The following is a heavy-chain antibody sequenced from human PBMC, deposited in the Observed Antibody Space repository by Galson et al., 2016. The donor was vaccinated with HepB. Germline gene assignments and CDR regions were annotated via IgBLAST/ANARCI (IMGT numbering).Heavy chain of an antibody. CDR1: GGSFSVHY. V-gene: IGHV4-34*01. CDR3: ARVRPTERVVVPTGYNALDI. CDR2: VSHNGYT. Sequence: ETLSLTCNVYGGSFSVHYWSWIRQPPGKGLEWIGEVSHNGYTNYSPSLKSRVIMSADTSKNQLSLNLTSVTAADTAVYYCARVRPTERVVVPTGYNALDIWGQGTMVTVSS. J-gene: IGHJ3*02. D-gene: IGHD2-21*01.